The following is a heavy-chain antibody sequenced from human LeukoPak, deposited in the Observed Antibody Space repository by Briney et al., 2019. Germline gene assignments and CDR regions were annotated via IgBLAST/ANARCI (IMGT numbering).Heavy chain of an antibody. CDR2: IYYSGST. D-gene: IGHD1-14*01. CDR3: ARQTGAEGFDY. V-gene: IGHV4-39*01. Sequence: SETLPLTCTVSGGSISSSSYYWGWIRQPPGKGLEWIGGIYYSGSTYYNPSLKSRVTISVDTSKNQFSLKLSSVTAADTAVYYCARQTGAEGFDYWGQGTLVTVSS. J-gene: IGHJ4*02. CDR1: GGSISSSSYY.